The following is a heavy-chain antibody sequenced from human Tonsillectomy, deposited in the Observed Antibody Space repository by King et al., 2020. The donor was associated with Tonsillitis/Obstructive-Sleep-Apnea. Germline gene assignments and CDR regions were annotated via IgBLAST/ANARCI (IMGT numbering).Heavy chain of an antibody. CDR1: GFTFSSYA. D-gene: IGHD3-22*01. CDR2: ISYDGSKK. V-gene: IGHV3-30*04. J-gene: IGHJ4*02. CDR3: ARAMIVVDYYFDY. Sequence: VQLVESGGGVVQPGRSLRLSCAASGFTFSSYAMHWVRQAPGKGLEWVAVISYDGSKKYYADSVKGRFTISRDNSKNTLYLQMNSLRAADTAVYYCARAMIVVDYYFDYWGQGTLVTVSS.